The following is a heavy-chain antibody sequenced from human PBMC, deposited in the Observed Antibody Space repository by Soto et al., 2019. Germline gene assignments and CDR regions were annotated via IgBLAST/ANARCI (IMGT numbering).Heavy chain of an antibody. CDR1: GGTFSSYA. CDR3: ASATYPHNAFDI. CDR2: IIPIFGTA. J-gene: IGHJ3*02. Sequence: GASVKVSCKASGGTFSSYAISWVRQAPGQGLEWMGGIIPIFGTANYAQKFQGRVTITADKSTSTAYMELSSLRSADTAVYYCASATYPHNAFDIWGQGTMVTVSS. V-gene: IGHV1-69*06.